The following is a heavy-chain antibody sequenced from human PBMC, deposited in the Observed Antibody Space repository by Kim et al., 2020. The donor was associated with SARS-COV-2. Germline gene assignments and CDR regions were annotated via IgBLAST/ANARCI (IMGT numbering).Heavy chain of an antibody. D-gene: IGHD1-26*01. CDR1: GFTFSNYG. V-gene: IGHV3-30*03. Sequence: GGSLRLSCAASGFTFSNYGMHWVRQAPGKGLEWVAVISYDGSSKDYADSLKGRFTISRDNSKNTLYLQMNSLRPEDTAVYYCSTSGSPAYFDFWGQGTLVTVSS. CDR2: ISYDGSSK. CDR3: STSGSPAYFDF. J-gene: IGHJ4*02.